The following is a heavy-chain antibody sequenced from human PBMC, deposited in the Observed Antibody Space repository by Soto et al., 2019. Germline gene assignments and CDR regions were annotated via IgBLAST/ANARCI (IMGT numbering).Heavy chain of an antibody. J-gene: IGHJ6*02. D-gene: IGHD6-13*01. CDR1: GYTFTGCY. CDR3: ARSYSSRWILGDYYGMDV. CDR2: INPTSGGT. Sequence: ASVKVSCKASGYTFTGCYMHWVRQAPGQGLEWMGWINPTSGGTNYAQKFQGWVTMTRDTSISTAYMELSRLRSDDTAVYYCARSYSSRWILGDYYGMDVWGQGTPVTVSS. V-gene: IGHV1-2*04.